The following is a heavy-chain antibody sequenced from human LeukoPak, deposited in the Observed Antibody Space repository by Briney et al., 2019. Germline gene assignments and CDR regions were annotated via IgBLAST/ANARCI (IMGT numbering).Heavy chain of an antibody. CDR3: ASEYYCDSSGPLT. J-gene: IGHJ4*02. CDR1: GGSISSYY. V-gene: IGHV4-59*01. CDR2: IYYSGST. Sequence: SETLSLTCTVSGGSISSYYWSWIRQPPGKGLEWIGYIYYSGSTNYNPSLKSRVTISVDTSKNQFSLKLSSVTAADTAVYYCASEYYCDSSGPLTWGQGTLVTVSS. D-gene: IGHD3-22*01.